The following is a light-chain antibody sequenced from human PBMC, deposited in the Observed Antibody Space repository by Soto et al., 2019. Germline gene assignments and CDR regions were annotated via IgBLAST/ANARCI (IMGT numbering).Light chain of an antibody. J-gene: IGLJ2*01. CDR1: TSDVGYYNY. V-gene: IGLV2-14*01. CDR3: SSYTSRSSVI. CDR2: NVS. Sequence: QSALTQPASVSGSPGQSITISCTATTSDVGYYNYVSWYQQYPGKAPKPIIYNVSNRPSGVSNRFSGSKSGDTASLTISGLQAEDEADYYCSSYTSRSSVIFGGGTKVTVL.